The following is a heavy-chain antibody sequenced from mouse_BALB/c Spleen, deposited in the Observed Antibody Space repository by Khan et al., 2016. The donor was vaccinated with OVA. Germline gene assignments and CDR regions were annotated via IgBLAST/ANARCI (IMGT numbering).Heavy chain of an antibody. CDR3: ARVNYGSRDYFDY. V-gene: IGHV1-9*01. J-gene: IGHJ2*01. Sequence: QIQLVQSGAELMKPGASVKISCKATGYTFSGYWLEWVKQRPGHGLEWIGEILPGSGSRNYNEKFKGKATFTADISSKTTYMQLISLTSEDSAVYYCARVNYGSRDYFDYWGQGTTLTVSS. CDR2: ILPGSGSR. CDR1: GYTFSGYW. D-gene: IGHD1-1*01.